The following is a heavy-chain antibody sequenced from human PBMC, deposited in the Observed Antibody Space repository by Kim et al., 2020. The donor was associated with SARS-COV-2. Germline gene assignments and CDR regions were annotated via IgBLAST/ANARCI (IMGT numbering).Heavy chain of an antibody. J-gene: IGHJ6*02. D-gene: IGHD3-9*01. CDR3: AKDSGSNWLRYFDWLFYNGIDV. CDR1: GFTFSSYA. Sequence: GGSLRLSCAASGFTFSSYAMSWVRQAPGKGLEWVSAISGSGGSTYYADSVKGRFTISRDNSKNTLYLQMNSLRAEDTAVYYCAKDSGSNWLRYFDWLFYNGIDVWGQGTTVTVSS. V-gene: IGHV3-23*01. CDR2: ISGSGGST.